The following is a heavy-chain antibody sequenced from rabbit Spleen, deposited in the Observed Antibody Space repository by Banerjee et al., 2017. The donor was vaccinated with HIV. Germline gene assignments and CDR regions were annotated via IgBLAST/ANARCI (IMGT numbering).Heavy chain of an antibody. J-gene: IGHJ4*01. CDR3: ARDLTSVVGWNFNL. D-gene: IGHD1-1*01. CDR2: INGGGSGST. Sequence: QEQVVESGGGLVQPEGSLTLTCTASGFSFSSSYYMCWVRQAPGKGLEWIGCINGGGSGSTAYANWAKGRFTISKTSSTTVTLQMTSLTAADTATYFCARDLTSVVGWNFNLWGPGTLVTVS. CDR1: GFSFSSSYY. V-gene: IGHV1S45*01.